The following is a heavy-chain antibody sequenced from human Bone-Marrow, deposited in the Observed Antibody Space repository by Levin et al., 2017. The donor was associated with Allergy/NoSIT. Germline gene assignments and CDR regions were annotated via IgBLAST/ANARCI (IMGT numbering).Heavy chain of an antibody. Sequence: ASVKVSCQPSGYTFTSHGLTWVRLVPGQGLEWLGWVNPYNGDTNYAHNLQDRLSLTADTSTTTAYLELTGLRSDDTAVYYCARGRTSDDILVYWGQGSLVTVSS. CDR2: VNPYNGDT. D-gene: IGHD1-1*01. J-gene: IGHJ4*02. CDR1: GYTFTSHG. V-gene: IGHV1-18*01. CDR3: ARGRTSDDILVY.